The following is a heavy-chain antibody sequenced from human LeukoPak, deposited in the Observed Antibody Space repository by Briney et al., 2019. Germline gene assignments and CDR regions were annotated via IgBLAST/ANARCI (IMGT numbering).Heavy chain of an antibody. CDR3: ARSSTSDYGDYWYFDL. J-gene: IGHJ2*01. D-gene: IGHD4-17*01. CDR1: GGSISSYY. CDR2: IYYSGST. Sequence: SETLSLTCTVSGGSISSYYWSWIRQPPGKGLEWIGYIYYSGSTNYNPSLKSRVTISVDTSKNQFSLKLSSVTAADTAVYYCARSSTSDYGDYWYFDLWGRGTLVTVSS. V-gene: IGHV4-59*01.